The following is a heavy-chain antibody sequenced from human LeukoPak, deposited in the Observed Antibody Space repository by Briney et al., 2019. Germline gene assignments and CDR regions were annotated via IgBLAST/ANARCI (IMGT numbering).Heavy chain of an antibody. CDR3: ARGALYGDYVFHY. CDR1: GFTVSSNY. CDR2: IYSGGST. D-gene: IGHD4-17*01. J-gene: IGHJ4*02. V-gene: IGHV3-53*05. Sequence: PGGSLRLSCAASGFTVSSNYMSWVRQAPGKGLEWVSVIYSGGSTYYADSVKGRFTISRDNSKNTLYLQMNSLRAEDTAVYYCARGALYGDYVFHYWGQGTLVTVSS.